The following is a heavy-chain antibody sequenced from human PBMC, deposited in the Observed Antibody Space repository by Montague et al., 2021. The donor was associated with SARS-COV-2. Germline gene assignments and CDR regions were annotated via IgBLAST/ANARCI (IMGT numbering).Heavy chain of an antibody. CDR3: ARGPSYSSGWYSDY. CDR2: MRGGGTSL. J-gene: IGHJ4*02. V-gene: IGHV3-48*03. Sequence: SLRLSCSASGFTFSNYEMNWVRQAPGSGLEWISYMRGGGTSLYYADSVRGRFTTSIDDAKNSLCLQMNSLRVEDTAIYYCARGPSYSSGWYSDYWGQGTLVTVSS. D-gene: IGHD6-19*01. CDR1: GFTFSNYE.